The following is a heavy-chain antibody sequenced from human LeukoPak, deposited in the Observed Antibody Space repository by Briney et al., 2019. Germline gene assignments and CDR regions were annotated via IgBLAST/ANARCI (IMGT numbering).Heavy chain of an antibody. V-gene: IGHV4-59*01. CDR1: GGSISPYH. CDR3: ARTNAFDI. J-gene: IGHJ3*02. Sequence: SETLSLTCTVSGGSISPYHWSWIRQPPGKGLEWIGYIYYSGRTNYNPSLKSRVTISVDTSKNQFSLRLSSVTAADTAVYYCARTNAFDIWGQGTMVTVSS. CDR2: IYYSGRT.